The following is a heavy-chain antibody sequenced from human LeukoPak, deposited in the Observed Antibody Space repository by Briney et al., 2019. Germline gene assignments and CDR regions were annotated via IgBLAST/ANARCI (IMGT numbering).Heavy chain of an antibody. D-gene: IGHD1-1*01. CDR3: ARNVTAGFFDF. Sequence: SETLSLTCAVSGSSITSDYFWGWIRQPPGKGLEWIATIYYSWGTYFNPSLKSRVSISLDASKNQFSLKLTSLTATDTAIYYCARNVTAGFFDFWGQGILVTVSS. J-gene: IGHJ4*02. V-gene: IGHV4-38-2*01. CDR1: GSSITSDYF. CDR2: IYYSWGT.